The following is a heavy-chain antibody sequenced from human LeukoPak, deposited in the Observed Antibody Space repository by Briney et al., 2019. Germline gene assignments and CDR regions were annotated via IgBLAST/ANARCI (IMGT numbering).Heavy chain of an antibody. CDR3: ARQENYYGSGSSRHYDY. J-gene: IGHJ4*02. Sequence: SVKVSCKASGGTFSSYAISWVRQAPGQGLEWMGEIIPIFGTANYAQKFQGRVTITADKSTSTAYMELSSLRSEDTAVYYYARQENYYGSGSSRHYDYWGQGTLVTVSS. CDR2: IIPIFGTA. D-gene: IGHD3-10*01. CDR1: GGTFSSYA. V-gene: IGHV1-69*06.